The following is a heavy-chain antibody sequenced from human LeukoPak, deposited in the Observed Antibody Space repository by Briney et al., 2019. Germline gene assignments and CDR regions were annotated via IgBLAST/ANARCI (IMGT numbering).Heavy chain of an antibody. D-gene: IGHD3-10*01. J-gene: IGHJ4*02. CDR1: GFTSSSYE. V-gene: IGHV3-48*03. Sequence: GSLRLSSAASGFTSSSYEMNWFRRAPGKGLKWLSYISSSGSTIYYADSVKGRFTISRDNAKNSLYLQMNSLRAEDTAVYYCARGLSMVRGVINYWGQGTLVTVSS. CDR2: ISSSGSTI. CDR3: ARGLSMVRGVINY.